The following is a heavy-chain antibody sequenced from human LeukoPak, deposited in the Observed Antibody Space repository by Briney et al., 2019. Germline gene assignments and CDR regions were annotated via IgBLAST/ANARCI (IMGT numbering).Heavy chain of an antibody. CDR1: GFTFSSYA. Sequence: GGSLRLSCAASGFTFSSYAMHWVRQAPGKGLEWVAVISYDGSNKYYADSVKGRFTISRDNSKNTLHLQMNSLRAEDTAVYYCAILAVAGRTFDYWGQGTLVTVSS. D-gene: IGHD6-19*01. CDR2: ISYDGSNK. V-gene: IGHV3-30-3*01. J-gene: IGHJ4*02. CDR3: AILAVAGRTFDY.